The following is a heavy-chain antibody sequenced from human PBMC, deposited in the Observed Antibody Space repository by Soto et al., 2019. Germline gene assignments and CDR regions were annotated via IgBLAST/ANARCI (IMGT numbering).Heavy chain of an antibody. D-gene: IGHD1-20*01. V-gene: IGHV1-3*01. CDR2: INAGNGKT. CDR3: ARQLTGTTIPFAY. CDR1: GYTFTSYA. J-gene: IGHJ4*02. Sequence: QVQLVQSGAEVKKPGASVKVSCKASGYTFTSYALHWVRQAPGQRLEWMGWINAGNGKTAYSQKFQGRVTVTRDTSASTAYMELNSLRSEDTAVYYCARQLTGTTIPFAYWGQGTLVTVSS.